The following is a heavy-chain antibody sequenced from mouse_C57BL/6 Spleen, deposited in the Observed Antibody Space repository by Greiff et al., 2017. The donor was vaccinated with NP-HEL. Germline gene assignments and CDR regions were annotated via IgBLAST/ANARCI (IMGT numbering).Heavy chain of an antibody. CDR3: ARDYYGSSYAMDY. V-gene: IGHV1-82*01. CDR1: GYAFSSSW. Sequence: QVQLQQSGPELVKPGASVKISCKASGYAFSSSWMNWVKQRPGKGLEWIGRIYPGDGDPNYNGKFKGKATLTADKSSSTAYMQLSSLTSEDSAVYFCARDYYGSSYAMDYWGQGTSVTVSS. CDR2: IYPGDGDP. D-gene: IGHD1-1*01. J-gene: IGHJ4*01.